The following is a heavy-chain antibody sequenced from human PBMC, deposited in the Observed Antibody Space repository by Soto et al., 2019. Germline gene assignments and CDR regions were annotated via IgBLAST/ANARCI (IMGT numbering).Heavy chain of an antibody. D-gene: IGHD2-21*02. CDR3: AKDMAVTPHAAFPYYYCMDV. CDR1: GFTLSSYA. V-gene: IGHV3-23*01. CDR2: ISGSGGST. Sequence: PGGSLRLACAASGFTLSSYAMSWGRQAPGKGLEWVSAISGSGGSTYYADSVKGRFTISRDNSKNTLYLQMNSLRAEDTAVYYCAKDMAVTPHAAFPYYYCMDVWAQAPTLHVSS. J-gene: IGHJ6*02.